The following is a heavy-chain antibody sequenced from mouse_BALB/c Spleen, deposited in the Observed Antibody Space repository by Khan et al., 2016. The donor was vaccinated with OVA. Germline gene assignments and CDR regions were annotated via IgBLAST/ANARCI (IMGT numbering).Heavy chain of an antibody. CDR2: INPSNDYT. V-gene: IGHV1-4*01. D-gene: IGHD2-14*01. CDR1: GYTFTSYT. Sequence: LEVSGAELARPGASLKMSCKASGYTFTSYTIHWVRQRPGLTLEWIGHINPSNDYTNYNQKFKDKATLIVDKSSSTAYIQLRSLTSEDSAEYYGVREGAYHRSEGWFDYWGQGTMVTVSA. CDR3: VREGAYHRSEGWFDY. J-gene: IGHJ3*01.